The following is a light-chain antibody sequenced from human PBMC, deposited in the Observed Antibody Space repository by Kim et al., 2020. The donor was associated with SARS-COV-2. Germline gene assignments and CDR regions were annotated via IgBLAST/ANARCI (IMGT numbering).Light chain of an antibody. CDR3: TTHANNNYI. J-gene: IGLJ1*01. Sequence: TIACSATSGALGGYGGYTSVSWYQQPPGKAPKLIIYEVTKRPSGVPNRFSGSKSGNTASLTVSGLQAEDEADYYCTTHANNNYIFGTGTKVTVL. CDR1: SGALGGYGGYTS. CDR2: EVT. V-gene: IGLV2-8*01.